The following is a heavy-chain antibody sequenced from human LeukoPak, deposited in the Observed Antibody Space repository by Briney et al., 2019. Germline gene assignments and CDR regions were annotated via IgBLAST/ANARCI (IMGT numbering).Heavy chain of an antibody. CDR1: GFTFSSYS. V-gene: IGHV3-48*02. CDR3: ARDPDYGDYGKGFDY. Sequence: GRSLRLSCAASGFTFSSYSMNWVRQAPGKGLEWVSYISSSSSTIYYADSVKGRFTISRDNAKNSLYLQMNSLRDEDTAVYYCARDPDYGDYGKGFDYWGQGTLVTVSS. CDR2: ISSSSSTI. D-gene: IGHD4-17*01. J-gene: IGHJ4*02.